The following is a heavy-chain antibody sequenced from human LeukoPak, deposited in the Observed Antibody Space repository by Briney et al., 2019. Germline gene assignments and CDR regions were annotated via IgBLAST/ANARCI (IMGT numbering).Heavy chain of an antibody. CDR1: GGTFSSYA. CDR3: ASFGGGYL. CDR2: IIPILGIA. V-gene: IGHV1-69*04. D-gene: IGHD3-10*01. Sequence: SVKVSCKASGGTFSSYAISWVRQAPGQGLEWMGRIIPILGIANYAQKFQGRVTITADKSTSTACMELSSLRSEDTAVYYCASFGGGYLWGQGTLVTVSS. J-gene: IGHJ5*02.